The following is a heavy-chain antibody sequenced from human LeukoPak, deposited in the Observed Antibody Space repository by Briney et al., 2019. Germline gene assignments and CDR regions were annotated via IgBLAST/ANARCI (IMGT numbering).Heavy chain of an antibody. CDR2: IIPIFGIA. V-gene: IGHV1-69*04. D-gene: IGHD2-15*01. J-gene: IGHJ6*04. CDR1: GGTFSSYA. Sequence: VASVKVSCRASGGTFSSYAISWVRQAPGEGLEWMGRIIPIFGIANYAQKFQGRVTITADKSTSTAYMELSSLRSEDTAVYYCARPYCSGGSCSPGYYGMDVWGKGTTVTVSS. CDR3: ARPYCSGGSCSPGYYGMDV.